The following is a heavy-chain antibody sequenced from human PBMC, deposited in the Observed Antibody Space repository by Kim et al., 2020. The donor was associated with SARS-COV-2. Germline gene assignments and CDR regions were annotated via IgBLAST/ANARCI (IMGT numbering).Heavy chain of an antibody. D-gene: IGHD1-26*01. J-gene: IGHJ4*02. CDR1: GYSILTYG. V-gene: IGHV1-3*04. CDR2: INTGNGDT. CDR3: GTSLTAGAPGD. Sequence: ASVKVSCKGSGYSILTYGIHWVRQAPGQSLEWMGWINTGNGDTKSSQRFQGRITITRDTSANTAYMDLNSLTSEDTAVYYCGTSLTAGAPGDWGQGTPVTVSS.